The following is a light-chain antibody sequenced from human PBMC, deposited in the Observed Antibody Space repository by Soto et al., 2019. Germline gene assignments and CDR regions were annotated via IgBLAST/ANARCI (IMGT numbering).Light chain of an antibody. V-gene: IGKV1-39*01. J-gene: IGKJ2*01. CDR3: QQSYSTPYT. CDR2: AAS. Sequence: DIPMTQSPSSLSASVGDRVTITCRASQSISSYLNWYQQKPGKAPKLLIYAASSLQSGVPSRFSGSGSGTDFTLTIISLQPEDFATYYCQQSYSTPYTFGQGTKLEIK. CDR1: QSISSY.